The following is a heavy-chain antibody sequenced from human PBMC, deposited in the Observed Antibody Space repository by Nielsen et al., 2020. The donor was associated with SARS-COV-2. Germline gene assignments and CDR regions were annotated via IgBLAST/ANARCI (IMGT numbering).Heavy chain of an antibody. J-gene: IGHJ6*02. V-gene: IGHV3-30*18. Sequence: GESLKISCAASGFTFSSYGMHWVRQAPGKGLEWVAVISYDGGNKYYADSVKGRFTISRDNSKNTLYLQMNSLRAEDTAVYYCAKDLGRYGYYYYGMDVWGQGTTVTVSS. CDR3: AKDLGRYGYYYYGMDV. D-gene: IGHD3-10*01. CDR2: ISYDGGNK. CDR1: GFTFSSYG.